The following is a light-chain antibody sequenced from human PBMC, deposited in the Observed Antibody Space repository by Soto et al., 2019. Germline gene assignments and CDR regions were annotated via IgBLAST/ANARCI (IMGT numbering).Light chain of an antibody. J-gene: IGKJ1*01. V-gene: IGKV1-5*03. CDR3: QQYNIYSWT. CDR2: KAS. Sequence: DIQMTQSPSTLSASVGDRVTITCRASESISTWLAWYQQKPGKAPNLLIYKASNLESGVPSRFSGSGSGTEFTLTISSLQPDDFATYYCQQYNIYSWTFGQGTKVDI. CDR1: ESISTW.